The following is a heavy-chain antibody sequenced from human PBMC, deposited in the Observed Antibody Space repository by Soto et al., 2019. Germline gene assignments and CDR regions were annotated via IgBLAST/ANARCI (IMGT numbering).Heavy chain of an antibody. Sequence: QVQLVESGGGVVQPGRSPRLSCVASGFTFNTYGMHWVRQAPGKGLEWVAVISYDGSIEYYADSVKGRFTISRDNSKNTLCLQMNSLSREDTAVYYCAKGDRGTLDYWGQGTLVTVSS. D-gene: IGHD3-10*01. CDR3: AKGDRGTLDY. V-gene: IGHV3-30*18. CDR2: ISYDGSIE. CDR1: GFTFNTYG. J-gene: IGHJ4*02.